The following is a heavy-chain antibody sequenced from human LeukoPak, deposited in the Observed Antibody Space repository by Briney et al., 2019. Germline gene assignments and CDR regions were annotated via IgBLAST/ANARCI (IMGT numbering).Heavy chain of an antibody. CDR2: INTDGRIT. V-gene: IGHV3-64*02. CDR3: AKDRRLAPMISYYFDY. CDR1: GFSFRNYA. Sequence: PGGSLRLSCVASGFSFRNYAIHWVRQAPGKGLEYVSVINTDGRITYYADSVKGRFTISRDNSKNTLYLQMNSLRAEDTAVYYCAKDRRLAPMISYYFDYWGQGTLVTVSS. J-gene: IGHJ4*02. D-gene: IGHD3-22*01.